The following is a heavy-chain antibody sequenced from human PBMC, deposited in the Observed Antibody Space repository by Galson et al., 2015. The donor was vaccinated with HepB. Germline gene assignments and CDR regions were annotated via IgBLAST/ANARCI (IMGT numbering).Heavy chain of an antibody. J-gene: IGHJ4*02. CDR3: ARDRTGYFDY. D-gene: IGHD2-8*02. Sequence: SLRLSCAASGFTFSSYAMHWVRQAPGKGLEYVSAISSNGGSTYYADSVKGRFTISRDNSKNTLYLQMSSLRAEDTAVYYCARDRTGYFDYWGQGTLVTVSS. CDR1: GFTFSSYA. V-gene: IGHV3-64D*06. CDR2: ISSNGGST.